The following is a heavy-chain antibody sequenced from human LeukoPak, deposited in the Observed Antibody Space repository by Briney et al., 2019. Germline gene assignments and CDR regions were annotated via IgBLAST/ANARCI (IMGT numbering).Heavy chain of an antibody. V-gene: IGHV4-4*07. D-gene: IGHD1-1*01. CDR2: IYTSANT. CDR1: GASISSYY. CDR3: ARDRIWNDAGHDPFDI. J-gene: IGHJ3*02. Sequence: SETLSLTCTVSGASISSYYWSWIRQPAGKGLEWIGRIYTSANTNYSPSFKSRATISIDRSKNQFSLNLPSVTAADTALYYCARDRIWNDAGHDPFDIWGQGTMVTVSS.